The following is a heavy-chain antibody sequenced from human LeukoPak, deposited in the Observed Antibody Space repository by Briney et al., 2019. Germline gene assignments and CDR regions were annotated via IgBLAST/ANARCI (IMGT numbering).Heavy chain of an antibody. D-gene: IGHD2-15*01. Sequence: LRLSCXASGFTFSDYYMSWIRQAPGKGVEGGSYISSSGSTIYYADSVKGGFTISRDNAKNSLYLQMNRLRAEDTAVYYCARDPGYCSGGSCQYYYYYYIDVWGKGTTVTVSS. V-gene: IGHV3-11*04. CDR3: ARDPGYCSGGSCQYYYYYYIDV. J-gene: IGHJ6*03. CDR1: GFTFSDYY. CDR2: ISSSGSTI.